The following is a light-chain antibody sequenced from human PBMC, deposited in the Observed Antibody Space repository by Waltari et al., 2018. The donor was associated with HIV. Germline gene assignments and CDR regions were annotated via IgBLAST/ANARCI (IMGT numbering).Light chain of an antibody. CDR2: GSN. CDR3: SSRDTTGKFWV. V-gene: IGLV3-19*01. Sequence: SSELTQDPFVSVAPGQTARITCQGDILRFYYGSWYQQRPGQAPRLVSYGSNNRPSGIPYRFSGSTSGNTMSLTITATQAEDEGDFFCSSRDTTGKFWVFGSGT. CDR1: ILRFYY. J-gene: IGLJ1*01.